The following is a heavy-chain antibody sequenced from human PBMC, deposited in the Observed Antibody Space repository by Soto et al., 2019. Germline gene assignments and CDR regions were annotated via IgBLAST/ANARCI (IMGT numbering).Heavy chain of an antibody. J-gene: IGHJ3*02. Sequence: QLHLVQSGAVVKKPGASVTVSCSASGYPVTAYYMHWMRQAPGRGLEWMGGINPATGAAKYTQKCQGRVTMTRDTSTSTGFVELRGMTSADTAVFYWARGGGVGVAGSAAFDMWGQGTLVTVSS. CDR3: ARGGGVGVAGSAAFDM. D-gene: IGHD3-3*01. CDR2: INPATGAA. CDR1: GYPVTAYY. V-gene: IGHV1-2*02.